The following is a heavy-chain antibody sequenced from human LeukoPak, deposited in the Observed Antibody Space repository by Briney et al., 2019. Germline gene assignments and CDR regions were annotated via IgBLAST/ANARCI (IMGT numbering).Heavy chain of an antibody. J-gene: IGHJ4*02. Sequence: GSLRLSCAASGFTFSSYEMNWVRQAPGKGLEWIGEINHSGSTNYNPSLKSRVTISVDTSKNQFSLKLSSVTAADTAVYFCARGFRGDNFDYWGQGTLVTVSS. V-gene: IGHV4-34*01. CDR2: INHSGST. CDR1: GFTFSSYE. CDR3: ARGFRGDNFDY. D-gene: IGHD7-27*01.